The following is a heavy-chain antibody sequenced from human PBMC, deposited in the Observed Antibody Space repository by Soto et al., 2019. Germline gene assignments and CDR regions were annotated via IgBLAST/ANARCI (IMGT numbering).Heavy chain of an antibody. Sequence: QVQLVQSGAEVKKPWASVKVSCKASGYTFTSYGISWVRQAPGQGLEWMGWISAYNGNTNYAQKLQGRVTMTTATSTSTAYMELRSLRSDDTAVYYCARDPVRFLEWLPPNYYGMDVWGQGTTVTVSS. J-gene: IGHJ6*02. CDR2: ISAYNGNT. D-gene: IGHD3-3*01. V-gene: IGHV1-18*04. CDR3: ARDPVRFLEWLPPNYYGMDV. CDR1: GYTFTSYG.